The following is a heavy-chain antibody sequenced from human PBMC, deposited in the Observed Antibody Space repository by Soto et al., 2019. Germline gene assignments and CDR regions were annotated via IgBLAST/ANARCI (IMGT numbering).Heavy chain of an antibody. J-gene: IGHJ5*02. CDR2: INHSGST. D-gene: IGHD3-3*01. CDR3: ARARVRFWSGYPFDP. CDR1: GGSFSGYY. Sequence: KPSETLSLTCAVYGGSFSGYYWSWMRQPPGKGLEWIGEINHSGSTNYNPSLKSRVTISVDTSKNQSSLKLSSVTAADTAVYYCARARVRFWSGYPFDPWGQGTLVTVSS. V-gene: IGHV4-34*01.